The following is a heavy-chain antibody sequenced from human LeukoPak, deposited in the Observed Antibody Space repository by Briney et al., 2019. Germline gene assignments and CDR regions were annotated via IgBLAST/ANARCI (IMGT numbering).Heavy chain of an antibody. Sequence: ASVKVSCKSSGYTFIDYYIFWVRQAPGQGLEWMGWNNPNSGVTTYAQRFQGRVSMTTDTSIKSAYMELNSLKSDDTALYYCARAKLDYYYYYMDVWGKGTTVIVSS. CDR1: GYTFIDYY. D-gene: IGHD6-6*01. CDR2: NNPNSGVT. V-gene: IGHV1-2*02. J-gene: IGHJ6*03. CDR3: ARAKLDYYYYYMDV.